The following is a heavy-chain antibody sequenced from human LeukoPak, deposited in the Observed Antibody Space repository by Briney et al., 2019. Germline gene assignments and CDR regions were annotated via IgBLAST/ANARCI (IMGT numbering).Heavy chain of an antibody. CDR1: GGSFSGYY. V-gene: IGHV4-34*01. Sequence: SETLSLTCAVYGGSFSGYYWSWIRQPPGKGLEWIGEINHSGSTNYNPSLKSRVTISVDTSKNQFSLKLSSVTAADTAVYYCARVGGYPLRMDVWGKGTTVTVSS. J-gene: IGHJ6*03. D-gene: IGHD1-26*01. CDR3: ARVGGYPLRMDV. CDR2: INHSGST.